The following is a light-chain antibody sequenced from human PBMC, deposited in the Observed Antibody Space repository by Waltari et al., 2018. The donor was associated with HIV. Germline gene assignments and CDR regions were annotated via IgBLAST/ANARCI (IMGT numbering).Light chain of an antibody. V-gene: IGLV1-47*01. Sequence: QSVLTQPPSASGTPGPRVTISCSGNSYNIGNNFVSWYQQVPGMAPKLLIYQNEQRPSGVPDRCSGSKSGTSASLAISGLRSEDEADYYCSAWDDKLTALVFGGGTKLTDL. J-gene: IGLJ2*01. CDR2: QNE. CDR1: SYNIGNNF. CDR3: SAWDDKLTALV.